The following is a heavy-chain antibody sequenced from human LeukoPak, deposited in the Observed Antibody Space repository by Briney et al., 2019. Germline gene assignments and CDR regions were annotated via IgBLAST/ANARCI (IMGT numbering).Heavy chain of an antibody. CDR3: AKDSAFGGEDS. Sequence: GSLRLSCASSGFTLTSYAMSWVRQAPGKGLEWVSAISASGGTTLYADSVKGRFTISRDNSKNTLFLQMNSLRAEDTAGYYCAKDSAFGGEDSWGQGTLVTVSS. CDR2: ISASGGTT. V-gene: IGHV3-23*01. CDR1: GFTLTSYA. J-gene: IGHJ4*02. D-gene: IGHD3-16*01.